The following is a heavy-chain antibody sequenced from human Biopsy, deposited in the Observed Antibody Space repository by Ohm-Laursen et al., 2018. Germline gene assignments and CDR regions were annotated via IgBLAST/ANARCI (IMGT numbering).Heavy chain of an antibody. CDR1: GVSINGGRYY. D-gene: IGHD5-12*01. CDR2: IFYSANT. V-gene: IGHV4-31*02. J-gene: IGHJ4*02. Sequence: SQTLSLTWTVSGVSINGGRYYWNWIRHHPGKGLEWIGNIFYSANTYYNPSLKSRVTISVDTSKNQFSLKLRSVTAADTAVYYCARLGSGDYFPTFFDFWGQGALVTVSS. CDR3: ARLGSGDYFPTFFDF.